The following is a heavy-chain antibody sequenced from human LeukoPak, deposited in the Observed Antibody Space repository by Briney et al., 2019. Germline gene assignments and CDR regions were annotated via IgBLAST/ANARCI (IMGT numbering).Heavy chain of an antibody. CDR1: GFTFSSYS. V-gene: IGHV3-21*01. CDR3: ARGGGSSWYNFDY. D-gene: IGHD6-13*01. J-gene: IGHJ4*02. CDR2: ITSSSSNI. Sequence: GGSLRLSCAASGFTFSSYSMNWVRQAPGKGLEWVSSITSSSSNIYYADSVKGRFTISRDNDKNSLYLQMNSLRAEDTAVYYCARGGGSSWYNFDYWGQGTLVTVSS.